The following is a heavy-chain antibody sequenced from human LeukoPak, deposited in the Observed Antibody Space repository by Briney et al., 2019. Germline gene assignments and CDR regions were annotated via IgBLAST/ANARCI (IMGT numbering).Heavy chain of an antibody. D-gene: IGHD3-3*01. Sequence: GGSLRLSCAASGFTFSSYGMHWVRQAPGKGLEGVAFIRYDGSNKYYADSVKGRFTISRDNSKNTLYLQMNSLRAEDTAVYYCAKDRDYDFWSGYGGYWGQGTLVTVSS. J-gene: IGHJ4*02. V-gene: IGHV3-30*02. CDR3: AKDRDYDFWSGYGGY. CDR2: IRYDGSNK. CDR1: GFTFSSYG.